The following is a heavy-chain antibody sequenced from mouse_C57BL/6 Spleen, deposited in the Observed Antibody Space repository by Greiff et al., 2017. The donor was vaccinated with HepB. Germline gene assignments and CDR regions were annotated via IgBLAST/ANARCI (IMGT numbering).Heavy chain of an antibody. CDR1: GYTFTSYC. Sequence: QVQLQQPGTELVKPGASVKLSCKASGYTFTSYCMHWVKQRPGQGLEWIGNINPSNGGTNYNEKFKSKATLTVDKSSSTAYMQLSSLTSEDSAVYYCARSADYYGSSLYYFDYWGQGTTLTVSS. J-gene: IGHJ2*01. CDR3: ARSADYYGSSLYYFDY. CDR2: INPSNGGT. V-gene: IGHV1-53*01. D-gene: IGHD1-1*01.